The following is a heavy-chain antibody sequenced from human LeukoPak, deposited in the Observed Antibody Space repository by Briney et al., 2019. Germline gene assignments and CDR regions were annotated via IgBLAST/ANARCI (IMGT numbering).Heavy chain of an antibody. CDR3: ARDSLSTGIRGQAP. J-gene: IGHJ5*02. Sequence: GGSLRLSCAASGFTFSSYGMHWVRQAPGKGLEWVAVIWYDGSNKYYADSVKGRFTISRDNSKNTLYLQMNSLRAEDTAVYYWARDSLSTGIRGQAPGGQEPRATVPS. CDR2: IWYDGSNK. V-gene: IGHV3-33*01. CDR1: GFTFSSYG. D-gene: IGHD3-10*01.